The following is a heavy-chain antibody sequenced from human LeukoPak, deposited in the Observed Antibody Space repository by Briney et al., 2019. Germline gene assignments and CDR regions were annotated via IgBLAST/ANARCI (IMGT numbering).Heavy chain of an antibody. CDR2: IYTSGST. CDR3: ARVERGSSPSYYYYYMDV. D-gene: IGHD6-6*01. J-gene: IGHJ6*03. V-gene: IGHV4-61*02. CDR1: GGSISSGSYY. Sequence: PSQTLSLTCTVSGGSISSGSYYWSWIRQPAGKGLEWIGRIYTSGSTNCNPSLKSRVTISVDTSKNQFSLKLSSVTAADTAVYYCARVERGSSPSYYYYYMDVWGKGTTVTVSS.